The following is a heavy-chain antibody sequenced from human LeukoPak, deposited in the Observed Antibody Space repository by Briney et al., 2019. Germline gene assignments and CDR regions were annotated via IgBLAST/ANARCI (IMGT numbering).Heavy chain of an antibody. J-gene: IGHJ4*02. CDR1: GFTFSSYE. CDR2: ISTSASII. CDR3: ARRGTSRSSYYFDY. V-gene: IGHV3-48*03. Sequence: PGGSLRLSCAASGFTFSSYEMNWVRQAPGKGLEWVSYISTSASIIYYADSVKGRFTSSRDSAKNSLYLQMNSLRAEDTAVYYCARRGTSRSSYYFDYWGQGTLVTVSS.